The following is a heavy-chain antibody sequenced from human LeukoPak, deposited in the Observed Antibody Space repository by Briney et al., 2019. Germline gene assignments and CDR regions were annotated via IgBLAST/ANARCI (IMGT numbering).Heavy chain of an antibody. J-gene: IGHJ4*02. CDR3: ARVISSGWYFDY. CDR1: GYTFTGYY. D-gene: IGHD6-19*01. V-gene: IGHV1-2*02. CDR2: INPNSGGT. Sequence: ASVKGSCKAAGYTFTGYYMHWVPQAPGQGLEWMGWINPNSGGTNYAQKFQGRVTMTRDTSISTAYMELSRLRSDDTAVYYCARVISSGWYFDYWGQGTLVTVSS.